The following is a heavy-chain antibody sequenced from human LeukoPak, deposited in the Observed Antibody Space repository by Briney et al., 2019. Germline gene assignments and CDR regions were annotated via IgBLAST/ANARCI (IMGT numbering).Heavy chain of an antibody. J-gene: IGHJ3*02. V-gene: IGHV3-53*01. CDR1: GFSVINSY. Sequence: GGSLRLSCAASGFSVINSYMNWVRQAPGKGLVWVSIIYTGGTTFYADSVKGRFTISRDDSKNTLYLQMSSLREDDTAVYYCARERFSNAFDIWGQGTMVTVFS. CDR3: ARERFSNAFDI. CDR2: IYTGGTT.